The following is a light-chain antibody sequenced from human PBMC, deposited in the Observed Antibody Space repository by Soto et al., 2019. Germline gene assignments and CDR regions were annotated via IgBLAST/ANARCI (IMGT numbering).Light chain of an antibody. CDR1: TGAVTSGHF. CDR2: DTQ. V-gene: IGLV7-46*01. Sequence: QAVVTQVPSLTVSPGGTVTLTCGFSTGAVTSGHFPFWFQQKPGQAPRTLISDTQNKHSWTPARFSGSLLGGKAALTLSGAQPEDEAEYYCLLSYSDVWVFGGGTKLTVL. J-gene: IGLJ3*02. CDR3: LLSYSDVWV.